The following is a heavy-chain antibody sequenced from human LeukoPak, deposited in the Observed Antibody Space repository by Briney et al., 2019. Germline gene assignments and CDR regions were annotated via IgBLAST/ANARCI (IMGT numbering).Heavy chain of an antibody. CDR2: IKQDGSEK. D-gene: IGHD3-10*01. V-gene: IGHV3-7*01. CDR3: AREKAIMVRGLEYYYYYYMDV. CDR1: GFTFRNYW. Sequence: PGGSLRLSCAASGFTFRNYWMGWVRQAPGKGLEWVANIKQDGSEKYYVDSVKGRFTISRDNAKNSLYLQMNSLRAEDTAVYYCAREKAIMVRGLEYYYYYYMDVWGKGTTVTVSS. J-gene: IGHJ6*03.